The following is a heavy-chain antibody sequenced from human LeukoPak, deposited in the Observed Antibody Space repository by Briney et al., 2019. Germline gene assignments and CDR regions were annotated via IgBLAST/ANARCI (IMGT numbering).Heavy chain of an antibody. CDR2: ISGSGGSS. CDR1: GFTFSSYA. D-gene: IGHD3-22*01. CDR3: ARDRGRYYDSRGFYWGYYFDS. V-gene: IGHV3-23*01. J-gene: IGHJ4*02. Sequence: GGSLRLSCAASGFTFSSYAMSWVRQAPGKGLEWVSAISGSGGSSYYADSVKGRFTTSRDNSKNTLYLQMSSVRDDDTAVYYCARDRGRYYDSRGFYWGYYFDSWGQGILVTVST.